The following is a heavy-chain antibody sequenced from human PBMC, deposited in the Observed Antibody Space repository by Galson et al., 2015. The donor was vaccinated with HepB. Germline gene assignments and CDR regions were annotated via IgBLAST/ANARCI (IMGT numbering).Heavy chain of an antibody. V-gene: IGHV4-38-2*02. CDR2: IYHSGST. D-gene: IGHD6-19*01. J-gene: IGHJ3*02. Sequence: LSLTCTVSGYSISSGYYWGWIRQPPGKGLEWIGSIYHSGSTYYNPSLKSRVSISVDTSKNQFSLNLSSVTAADTAVYYCARVTSGWYVGWTFDIWGQGTMVTVSS. CDR1: GYSISSGYY. CDR3: ARVTSGWYVGWTFDI.